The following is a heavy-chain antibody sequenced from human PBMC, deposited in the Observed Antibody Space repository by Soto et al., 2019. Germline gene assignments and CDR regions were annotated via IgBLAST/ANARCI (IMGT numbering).Heavy chain of an antibody. D-gene: IGHD2-2*01. Sequence: GESLKISCKGSGYSFTSYWIGWVRQMPGKGLEWMGIIYPGDSDTRYSPSFQGQVTISADKSISTAYLQWSSLKASDTAMYYCARRKYCSSTSCYGGAFDIWGQGTMVTVSS. CDR1: GYSFTSYW. V-gene: IGHV5-51*01. CDR2: IYPGDSDT. CDR3: ARRKYCSSTSCYGGAFDI. J-gene: IGHJ3*02.